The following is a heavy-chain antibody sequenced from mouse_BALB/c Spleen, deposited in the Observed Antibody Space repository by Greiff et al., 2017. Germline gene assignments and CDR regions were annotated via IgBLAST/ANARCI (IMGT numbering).Heavy chain of an antibody. V-gene: IGHV3-2*02. CDR1: GYSITSDYA. J-gene: IGHJ4*01. D-gene: IGHD1-1*01. CDR3: ARRVVADYYAMDY. CDR2: ISYSGST. Sequence: EVQLQESGPGLVKPSQSLSLTCTVTGYSITSDYAWNWIRQFPGNKLEWMGYISYSGSTSYNPSLKSRISITRDTSKNQFFLQLNSVTTEDTATYDCARRVVADYYAMDYWGQGTSVTVSS.